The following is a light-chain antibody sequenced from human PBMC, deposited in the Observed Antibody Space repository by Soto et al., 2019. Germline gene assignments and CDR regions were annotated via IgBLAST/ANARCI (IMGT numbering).Light chain of an antibody. CDR2: EVR. Sequence: QSALTQPASVSGSPGQSITISCTGTTSDVGGYDYVSWYQQHPGKAPKLLIFEVRNRPPGVSSRFSGSRSANSASLTISGLQAEDEADYYCSSFTTSSTYVFGTGTKVTVL. CDR3: SSFTTSSTYV. V-gene: IGLV2-14*01. CDR1: TSDVGGYDY. J-gene: IGLJ1*01.